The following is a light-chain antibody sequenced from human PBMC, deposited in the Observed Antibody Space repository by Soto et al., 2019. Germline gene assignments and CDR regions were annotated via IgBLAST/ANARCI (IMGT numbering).Light chain of an antibody. CDR3: QQYGTLIT. CDR2: GAS. V-gene: IGKV3-20*01. CDR1: QSVSNNY. J-gene: IGKJ5*01. Sequence: EIVSPQSPGTLSLSPGEKTTLSSRASQSVSNNYLAWYQQKPGQAPRLLIYGASNRATGIPDRFSGSGSGTDLTLTISRLEPEDSAVYYCQQYGTLITLVQGTRLEIK.